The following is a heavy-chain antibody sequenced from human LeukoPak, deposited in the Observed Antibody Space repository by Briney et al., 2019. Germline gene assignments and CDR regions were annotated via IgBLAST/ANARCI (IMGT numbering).Heavy chain of an antibody. CDR2: IYTSGST. D-gene: IGHD2-15*01. CDR3: ARVDGSCSGGSCPSGNWFDP. CDR1: GNSISSGDNY. J-gene: IGHJ5*02. Sequence: SETLSLTCTVSGNSISSGDNYWSWLRQPAGKGLEWIGRIYTSGSTNYNPSLKSRVTISVDTSKNQFSLKLTSVTAADTAAYYCARVDGSCSGGSCPSGNWFDPGGQGTLVTVSS. V-gene: IGHV4-61*02.